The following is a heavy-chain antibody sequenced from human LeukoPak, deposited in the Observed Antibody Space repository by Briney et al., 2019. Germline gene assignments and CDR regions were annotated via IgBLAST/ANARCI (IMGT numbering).Heavy chain of an antibody. CDR1: GGSISSSNW. D-gene: IGHD3-10*01. CDR2: IYHSGST. Sequence: PSGTLSLTCAVSGGSISSSNWWSWVRQPPGKGLEWIGEIYHSGSTNYNPSLKSRVTISVDKSKNQFSLKLSSVTAADTAVYYCAREEESYYYGSGSYCYWGQGTLVTVSS. J-gene: IGHJ4*02. V-gene: IGHV4-4*02. CDR3: AREEESYYYGSGSYCY.